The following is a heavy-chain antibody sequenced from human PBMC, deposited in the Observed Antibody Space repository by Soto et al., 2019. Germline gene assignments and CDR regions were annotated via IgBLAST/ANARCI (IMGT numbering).Heavy chain of an antibody. D-gene: IGHD3-3*01. CDR3: ASGALAYVFWSGPRSSYGMDV. CDR2: INSDGSST. Sequence: EVQLVESGGGLVQPGRSLRLSCAASGFTFSSYWMHWVRQAPGKGLVWVSRINSDGSSTRYADSVKGRFTISRDNDKNTLYLQMNSLRAEDTAVYYCASGALAYVFWSGPRSSYGMDVWGQGTTVTVSS. CDR1: GFTFSSYW. J-gene: IGHJ6*02. V-gene: IGHV3-74*01.